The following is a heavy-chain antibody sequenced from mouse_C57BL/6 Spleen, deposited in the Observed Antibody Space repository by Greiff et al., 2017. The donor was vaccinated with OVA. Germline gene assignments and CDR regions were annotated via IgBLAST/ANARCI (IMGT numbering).Heavy chain of an antibody. CDR2: INPSNGGT. CDR3: ARYYDYDGWFAY. D-gene: IGHD2-4*01. CDR1: GYTFTSYW. Sequence: QVHVKQPGTELVKPGASVKLSCKASGYTFTSYWMHWVKQRPGQGLEWIGNINPSNGGTNYNEKFKSKATLTVDKSSSTAYMQLSSLTSEDSAVYYCARYYDYDGWFAYWGQGTLVTVSA. V-gene: IGHV1-53*01. J-gene: IGHJ3*01.